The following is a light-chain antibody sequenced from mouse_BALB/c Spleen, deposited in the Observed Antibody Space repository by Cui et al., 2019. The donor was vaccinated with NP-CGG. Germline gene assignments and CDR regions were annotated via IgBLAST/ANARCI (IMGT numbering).Light chain of an antibody. CDR3: ALWYSNHWV. J-gene: IGLJ1*01. CDR1: TGAVTTSNY. Sequence: QAFVPQEPALTTSPGEKVTLTCRSSTGAVTTSNYANWVQEKPDHLFTGLIGGTNNRVPGIPARFSGSLIGDKAALTIIGAQTEDEAIYFCALWYSNHWVFGGGTKLTVL. CDR2: GTN. V-gene: IGLV1*01.